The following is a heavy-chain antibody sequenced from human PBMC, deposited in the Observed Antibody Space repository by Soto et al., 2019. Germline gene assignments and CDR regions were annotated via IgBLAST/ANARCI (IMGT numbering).Heavy chain of an antibody. CDR2: INPSSGDT. Sequence: ASVKVSCKASGYTFTGYYMHWVRQAPGQGLEWMGWINPSSGDTNYAQKFQGRVTVTRDTSISTAYMELSSLRSDDTAVYYCARDGPTVTLSFDYWGPGTLVTVSS. V-gene: IGHV1-2*02. CDR3: ARDGPTVTLSFDY. J-gene: IGHJ4*02. CDR1: GYTFTGYY. D-gene: IGHD4-17*01.